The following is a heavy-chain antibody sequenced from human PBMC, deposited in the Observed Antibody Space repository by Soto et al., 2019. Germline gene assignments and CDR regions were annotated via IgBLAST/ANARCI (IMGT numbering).Heavy chain of an antibody. CDR2: IIPIFGTA. CDR3: ASYCSSTSCYLYYYGMDV. D-gene: IGHD2-2*01. J-gene: IGHJ6*02. CDR1: GGAFSSYA. Sequence: SVKACCKDSGGAFSSYAMSWVRQAPGQGLEWMRGIIPIFGTANYAQKFQGRVTITADESTSTAYMELSSLRSEDTAVYYCASYCSSTSCYLYYYGMDVWGQGSTVTVTS. V-gene: IGHV1-69*13.